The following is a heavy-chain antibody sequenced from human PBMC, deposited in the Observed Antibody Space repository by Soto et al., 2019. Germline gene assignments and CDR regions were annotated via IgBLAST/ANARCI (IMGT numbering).Heavy chain of an antibody. Sequence: SSETLSLTCTVSGDSISSYYWSWIRQPPGKGLEWIGYIYYSGSTNYNPSLKSRVTISVDTSKNQFSLKLSSVTAADTAVYYCARVEDYYYYMDVWGKGTTVTVSS. J-gene: IGHJ6*03. CDR3: ARVEDYYYYMDV. V-gene: IGHV4-59*01. CDR2: IYYSGST. CDR1: GDSISSYY. D-gene: IGHD3-3*01.